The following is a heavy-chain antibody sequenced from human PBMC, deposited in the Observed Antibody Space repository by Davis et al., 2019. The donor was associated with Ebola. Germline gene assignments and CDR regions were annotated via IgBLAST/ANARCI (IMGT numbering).Heavy chain of an antibody. CDR2: IDPSDSYT. CDR1: GYMFAKYW. V-gene: IGHV5-10-1*01. J-gene: IGHJ4*02. CDR3: ARHDFWSGYSFDY. D-gene: IGHD3-3*01. Sequence: GESLKIPCQGSGYMFAKYWIGWVRQMPGKGLEWMGRIDPSDSYTNYRPSFQGNVTIPADKSISTAYLQWSSLKASDTAMYYCARHDFWSGYSFDYWGQGTLVTVSS.